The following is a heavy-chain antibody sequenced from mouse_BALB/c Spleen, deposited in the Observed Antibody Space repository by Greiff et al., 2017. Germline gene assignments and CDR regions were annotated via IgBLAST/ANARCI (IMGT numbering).Heavy chain of an antibody. V-gene: IGHV14-1*02. CDR2: IDPENGNT. J-gene: IGHJ2*01. Sequence: VQLQQSGAELVRPGALVKLSCKASGFNIKDYYMHWVKQRPEQGLEWIGWIDPENGNTIYDPKFQGKASITADTSSYTAYLQLSSLTSEDTAVYYCATYGSYYFDYWGQGTTLTVSS. D-gene: IGHD1-1*01. CDR3: ATYGSYYFDY. CDR1: GFNIKDYY.